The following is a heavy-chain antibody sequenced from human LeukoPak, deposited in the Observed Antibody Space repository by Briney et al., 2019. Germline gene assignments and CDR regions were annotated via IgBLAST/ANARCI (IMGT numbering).Heavy chain of an antibody. CDR2: IYTSGST. Sequence: SETLSLTCTVSGGSISSYYWSWIRQPAGKGLEWIGRIYTSGSTNYNPSLKSRVTMSVDTSKNQFSLKLSSVTAADTAVYYCARDGGSGWYSLFYFDYWGQGTLVTVSS. CDR3: ARDGGSGWYSLFYFDY. J-gene: IGHJ4*02. CDR1: GGSISSYY. V-gene: IGHV4-4*07. D-gene: IGHD6-19*01.